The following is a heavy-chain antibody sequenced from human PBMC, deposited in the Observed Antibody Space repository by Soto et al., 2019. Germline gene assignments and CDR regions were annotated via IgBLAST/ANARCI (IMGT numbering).Heavy chain of an antibody. V-gene: IGHV3-33*01. D-gene: IGHD2-2*01. Sequence: GGSLRLSCAASGFTFSSYGMHWVRQAPGKGLEWVAVIWYDGSNKYYADSVKGRFTISRDNSKNTLYLQMNSLRAEDTAVYYCARDPENIVVVPAHFPPYYFDYWGQGTLVTVSS. CDR1: GFTFSSYG. J-gene: IGHJ4*02. CDR3: ARDPENIVVVPAHFPPYYFDY. CDR2: IWYDGSNK.